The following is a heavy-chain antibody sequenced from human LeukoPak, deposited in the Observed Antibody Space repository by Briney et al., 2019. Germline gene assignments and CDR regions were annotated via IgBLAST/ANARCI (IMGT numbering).Heavy chain of an antibody. CDR1: GYTFTGYY. D-gene: IGHD6-13*01. CDR2: INPNSGGT. V-gene: IGHV1-2*02. Sequence: ASVKVSCKASGYTFTGYYMHWVRQAPGQGLEWMGWINPNSGGTNYAQKLQGRVTRTRDTSISTAYMELSRLRSDDTAVYYCARVRAAAAAKYYYMDVWGKGTTVTVSS. J-gene: IGHJ6*03. CDR3: ARVRAAAAAKYYYMDV.